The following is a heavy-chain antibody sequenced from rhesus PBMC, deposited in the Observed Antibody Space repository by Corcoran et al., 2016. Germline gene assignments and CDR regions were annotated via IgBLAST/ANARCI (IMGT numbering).Heavy chain of an antibody. Sequence: QVTLKESGPALVKPTQTLTLTCTFSGFSLTTNGMGVGWIRQPPGKALDWLACIYWDDDKRYSKPLKSRLTNSKDNSNNHVVLTRTNLEPVDTATYYCARGRWDYDISTRYSYYYGLDSWGQGVVVTVSS. V-gene: IGHV2-174*01. CDR2: IYWDDDK. D-gene: IGHD3-40*01. CDR3: ARGRWDYDISTRYSYYYGLDS. J-gene: IGHJ6*01. CDR1: GFSLTTNGMG.